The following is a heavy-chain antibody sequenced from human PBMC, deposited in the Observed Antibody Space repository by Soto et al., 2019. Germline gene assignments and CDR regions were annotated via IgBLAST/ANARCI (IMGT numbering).Heavy chain of an antibody. J-gene: IGHJ6*02. Sequence: QVQLVQSGAEVKKPGSSVRVSCQAPGGTPSNSAFSWVRQAPGHGLELLGGIIPVFGIVKYAQNLEGRVTITADESTNTAYMELSSLRYEYRAVYYGASGRIGVVGSRAYYGMDVWGQGTTVTVSS. CDR1: GGTPSNSA. CDR2: IIPVFGIV. D-gene: IGHD6-19*01. CDR3: ASGRIGVVGSRAYYGMDV. V-gene: IGHV1-69*01.